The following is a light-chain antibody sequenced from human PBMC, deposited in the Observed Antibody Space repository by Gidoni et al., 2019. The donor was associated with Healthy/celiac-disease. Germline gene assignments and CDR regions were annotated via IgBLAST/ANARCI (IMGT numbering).Light chain of an antibody. CDR2: GAS. J-gene: IGKJ1*01. Sequence: EIVMTPSPATLSVSPGVRTTLSCSDSQSVSTNLAWYQQKPGQAPRLLIDGASTRATGIPARCSGSGSGTEFTTTSSRLQYEDFAVYCCQQYNNWPTFGQGTKVEIK. V-gene: IGKV3-15*01. CDR1: QSVSTN. CDR3: QQYNNWPT.